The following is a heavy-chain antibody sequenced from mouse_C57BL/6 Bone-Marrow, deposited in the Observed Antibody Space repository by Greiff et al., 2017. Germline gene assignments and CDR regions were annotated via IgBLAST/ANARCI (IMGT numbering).Heavy chain of an antibody. D-gene: IGHD2-4*01. Sequence: QVQLQQPGAELVKPGASVKMSCKASGYTFTSYWITWVKQRPGQGLEWIGDIYPGSGSTNYNDKFKSKATLTVDTSSSTAYMQLSSLTSEDSAVYYCARYYDYDEVDYWGQGTTLTVSS. CDR2: IYPGSGST. J-gene: IGHJ2*01. V-gene: IGHV1-55*01. CDR3: ARYYDYDEVDY. CDR1: GYTFTSYW.